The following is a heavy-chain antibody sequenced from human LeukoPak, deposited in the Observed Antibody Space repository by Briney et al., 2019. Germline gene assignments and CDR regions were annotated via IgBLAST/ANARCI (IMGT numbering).Heavy chain of an antibody. CDR3: ARNLITLGPFDAFDI. CDR1: GDSISSYY. Sequence: PSETLSLTCTDSGDSISSYYWSWVRPPPEKGLEWIGYIYYSGSTNYTRCRKSRVTISVDTSKYQFSLKLSSVTAADTAVYYCARNLITLGPFDAFDIWGQKTMGTVSS. V-gene: IGHV4-59*01. J-gene: IGHJ3*02. D-gene: IGHD3-10*01. CDR2: IYYSGST.